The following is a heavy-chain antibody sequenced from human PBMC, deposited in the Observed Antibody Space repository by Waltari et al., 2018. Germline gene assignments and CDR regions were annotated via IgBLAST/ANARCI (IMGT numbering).Heavy chain of an antibody. CDR1: GFTFSSYG. J-gene: IGHJ4*02. CDR2: IWYDGSNK. D-gene: IGHD3-10*01. Sequence: QVQLVESGGGVVQPGRSLRLSRAASGFTFSSYGMHWVRQAPGKGLGWVAVIWYDGSNKYYADSVKGRFTISRDNSKNTLYLQMNSLRAEDTAVYYCAREASGIDYWGQGTLVTVSS. V-gene: IGHV3-33*01. CDR3: AREASGIDY.